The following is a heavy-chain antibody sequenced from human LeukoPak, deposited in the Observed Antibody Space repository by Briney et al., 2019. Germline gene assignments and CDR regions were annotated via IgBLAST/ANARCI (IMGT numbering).Heavy chain of an antibody. CDR3: ARSRGDGDRLRVLLDY. D-gene: IGHD5-24*01. CDR1: GASISSGSYY. V-gene: IGHV4-61*02. J-gene: IGHJ4*02. CDR2: ISTAGST. Sequence: SQTLSLTCSVSGASISSGSYYWTWIRQPAGKGLEWIGRISTAGSTTYNPSLESRVTISLDTSKNQFSLNVNSVTAADTALYYCARSRGDGDRLRVLLDYWGQGILVTVSS.